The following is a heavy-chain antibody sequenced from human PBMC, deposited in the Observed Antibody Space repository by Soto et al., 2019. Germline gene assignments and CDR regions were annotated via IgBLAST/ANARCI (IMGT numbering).Heavy chain of an antibody. V-gene: IGHV4-59*01. D-gene: IGHD5-18*01. Sequence: SETLSLTCTVSGGSISSYYWSWIRQPPGKGLEWIGYIYYSGSTNYNPSLKSRVTISVDTSKNQFSLKLSSVTAADTAVYYCARSHVDTAMAKYYYDYYGMDVWGQGTTVTVSS. CDR1: GGSISSYY. CDR3: ARSHVDTAMAKYYYDYYGMDV. CDR2: IYYSGST. J-gene: IGHJ6*02.